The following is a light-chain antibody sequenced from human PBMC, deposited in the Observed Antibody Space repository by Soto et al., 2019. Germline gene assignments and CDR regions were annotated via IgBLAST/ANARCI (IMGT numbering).Light chain of an antibody. CDR3: QTWATGIRV. J-gene: IGLJ3*02. V-gene: IGLV4-69*01. CDR1: SGHSSYA. CDR2: LNSDGSH. Sequence: QSVLTQSPSASASLGASVKLTCTLSSGHSSYAIAWHQQQPEKGPRYLMKLNSDGSHFKGDGIPDRFSGSSSGAERYLTIPSLQSEDEADYYCQTWATGIRVFGGGTKLTVL.